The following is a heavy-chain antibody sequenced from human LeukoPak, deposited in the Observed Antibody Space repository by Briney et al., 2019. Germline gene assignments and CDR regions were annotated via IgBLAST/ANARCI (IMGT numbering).Heavy chain of an antibody. D-gene: IGHD4-23*01. CDR1: GYTFTSYD. V-gene: IGHV1-8*01. J-gene: IGHJ4*02. CDR2: MNPNSGNT. Sequence: AAVKVSCKASGYTFTSYDINWVRQATEQGLEWMGWMNPNSGNTGYAQKFQGRVTMTSNTSISSVYMELSSLRSEDTAVYFCARARGGNSGVFDYWGQGILVTVSS. CDR3: ARARGGNSGVFDY.